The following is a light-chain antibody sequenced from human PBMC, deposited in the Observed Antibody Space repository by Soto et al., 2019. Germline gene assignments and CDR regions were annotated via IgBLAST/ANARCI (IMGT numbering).Light chain of an antibody. Sequence: QSALTQPASVSGSPGQSIAISCTGTSSDVGAYDFVSWYQQNPGKAPKLMIYDVSNRPSGVSGRFSGSKSGNTASLTISGVQGGDEADYYCDSYTSSGNYVLGTGTKLTVL. CDR2: DVS. V-gene: IGLV2-14*01. CDR3: DSYTSSGNYV. J-gene: IGLJ1*01. CDR1: SSDVGAYDF.